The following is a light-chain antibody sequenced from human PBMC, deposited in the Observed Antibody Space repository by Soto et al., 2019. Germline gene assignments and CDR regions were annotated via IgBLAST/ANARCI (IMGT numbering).Light chain of an antibody. CDR3: AAWDDSRNGVV. V-gene: IGLV1-36*01. CDR1: RSNIGDNA. J-gene: IGLJ2*01. Sequence: QSVLTQPPSVSEAPWQRVTISCSGSRSNIGDNAVNWYQQLQGKAPRLLIYYDDLLPSGVSDRFSGSKFGTSASLAISGLQSEDEADYYCAAWDDSRNGVVFGGGTKLTVL. CDR2: YDD.